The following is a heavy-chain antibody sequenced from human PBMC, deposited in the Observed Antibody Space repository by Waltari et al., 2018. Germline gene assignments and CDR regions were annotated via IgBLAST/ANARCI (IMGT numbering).Heavy chain of an antibody. V-gene: IGHV1-8*01. CDR2: MNPNSGNT. J-gene: IGHJ4*02. CDR3: ARDVWEWLLPDY. CDR1: GYTFTSYE. Sequence: QVQLVKSGTEVKRPGATVKVACKASGYTFTSYEINWVRQATGQGLEWMGWMNPNSGNTGYAQKFQGRVTMTRNTSISTAYMELSSLRSEDTAVYYCARDVWEWLLPDYWGQGTLVTVSS. D-gene: IGHD3-3*01.